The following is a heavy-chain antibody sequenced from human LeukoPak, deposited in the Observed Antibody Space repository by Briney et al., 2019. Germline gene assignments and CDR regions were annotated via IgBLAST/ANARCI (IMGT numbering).Heavy chain of an antibody. CDR2: ISHDGSNK. V-gene: IGHV3-30*03. CDR1: GFTFSSYG. D-gene: IGHD3-22*01. J-gene: IGHJ4*02. CDR3: AAGYYFGDY. Sequence: GGSLRLSCAASGFTFSSYGMHWVRQAPGKGLEWVATISHDGSNKYYADSVKGRFTISRDNSKNTLYLQMNSLRAEDTAVYYCAAGYYFGDYWGQGTLVTVSS.